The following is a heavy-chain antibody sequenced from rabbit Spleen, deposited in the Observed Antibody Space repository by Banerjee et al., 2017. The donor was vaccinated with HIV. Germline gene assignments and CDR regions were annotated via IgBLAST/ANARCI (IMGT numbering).Heavy chain of an antibody. Sequence: QSLEESGGDLVKPGASLTLTCTASGVSFSSSYWICWVRQAPGKGLEWIACIYAGSSGSSYSATWAKGRFTISKTSSTTVTLQMTSLTVADTATYFCARDTGSSFSSYGMDLWGPGTLVTVS. V-gene: IGHV1S40*01. CDR3: ARDTGSSFSSYGMDL. J-gene: IGHJ6*01. CDR2: IYAGSSGSS. CDR1: GVSFSSSYW. D-gene: IGHD8-1*01.